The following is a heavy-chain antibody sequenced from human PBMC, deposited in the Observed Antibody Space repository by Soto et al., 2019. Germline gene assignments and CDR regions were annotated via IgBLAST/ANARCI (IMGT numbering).Heavy chain of an antibody. V-gene: IGHV4-4*07. D-gene: IGHD3-22*01. Sequence: QVQLQESGPGLVKPSETLSLTCTVSGGSISSYYWSWIRQPAGKGLEWIGRIYTSGSTNYNSSLKSRVTMSVDTSKNQFSLKLSSVTAADTAVYYCAREGDIVVVRGWYFDLWGRGTLVTVSS. CDR3: AREGDIVVVRGWYFDL. CDR1: GGSISSYY. CDR2: IYTSGST. J-gene: IGHJ2*01.